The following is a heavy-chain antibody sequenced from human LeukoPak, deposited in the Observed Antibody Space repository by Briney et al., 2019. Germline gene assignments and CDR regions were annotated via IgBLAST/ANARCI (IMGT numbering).Heavy chain of an antibody. J-gene: IGHJ4*02. Sequence: SETLSLTCAVYGGSFSGYYWSWIRQPPGKGLEWIGEINHSGSTNYNPSLKSRVTISVDTSKNQFSLKLSSVTAADTAVYYCARELGNNIAVAGGPFDYWGQGTLVTVSS. CDR2: INHSGST. CDR3: ARELGNNIAVAGGPFDY. D-gene: IGHD6-19*01. V-gene: IGHV4-34*01. CDR1: GGSFSGYY.